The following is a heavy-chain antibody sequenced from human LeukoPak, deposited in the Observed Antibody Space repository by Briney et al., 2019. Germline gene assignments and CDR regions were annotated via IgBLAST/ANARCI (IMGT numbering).Heavy chain of an antibody. CDR1: GGSISSYY. V-gene: IGHV4-4*07. CDR2: IYTSGST. J-gene: IGHJ3*02. D-gene: IGHD3-10*01. CDR3: ARRTWFGELSQFDI. Sequence: SETLSLTCTVSGGSISSYYWSWIRQPAGKGLEWIGRIYTSGSTNYNPSLKSRVTISVDTSKNQFSLKLSSVTAADTAVYYCARRTWFGELSQFDIWGQGTMVTVSS.